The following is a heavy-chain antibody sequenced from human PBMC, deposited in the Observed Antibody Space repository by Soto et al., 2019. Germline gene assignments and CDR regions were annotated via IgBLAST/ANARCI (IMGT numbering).Heavy chain of an antibody. CDR3: ARELSALWFGELFSGMDV. J-gene: IGHJ6*02. D-gene: IGHD3-10*01. CDR1: GGTFSSYA. V-gene: IGHV1-69*06. Sequence: SVKVSCKASGGTFSSYAISRVRQAPGQGLEWMGGIIPIFGTANYAQKFQGRVTITADKSTSTAYMELSSLRSEDTAVYYCARELSALWFGELFSGMDVWGQGTTVTVSS. CDR2: IIPIFGTA.